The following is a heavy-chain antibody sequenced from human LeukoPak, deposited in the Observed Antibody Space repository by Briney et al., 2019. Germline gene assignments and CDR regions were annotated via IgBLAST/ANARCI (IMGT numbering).Heavy chain of an antibody. Sequence: SQTLSLTCTVSGGSITSGEHYCSWIRQPPGKGLEWIGYVAYTGSTNYNPSLSSRVTMSVDRSKNQFSLKLSSVTAADTAVYYCARGTKDYYYGMDVWGQGTTVTVSS. J-gene: IGHJ6*02. V-gene: IGHV4-30-4*01. CDR3: ARGTKDYYYGMDV. CDR2: VAYTGST. D-gene: IGHD2-8*01. CDR1: GGSITSGEHY.